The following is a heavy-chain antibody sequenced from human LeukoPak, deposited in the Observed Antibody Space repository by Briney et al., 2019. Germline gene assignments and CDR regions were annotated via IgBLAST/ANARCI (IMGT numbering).Heavy chain of an antibody. CDR3: ASENYYDSSGYYYFDN. Sequence: PSETLSPTCAVSGGSISSYYWSWIRQPPGKGLEWIGYIYYSGSTNYNPSLKSRVTISVDTSKNQFSLKLSSVTAADTAVYYCASENYYDSSGYYYFDNWGQGTLVTVSS. D-gene: IGHD3-22*01. V-gene: IGHV4-59*01. J-gene: IGHJ4*02. CDR2: IYYSGST. CDR1: GGSISSYY.